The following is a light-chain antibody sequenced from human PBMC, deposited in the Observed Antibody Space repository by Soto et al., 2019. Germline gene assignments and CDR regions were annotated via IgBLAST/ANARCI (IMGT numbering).Light chain of an antibody. J-gene: IGKJ1*01. CDR1: QSVSSSY. Sequence: EIVLTQSPGTLSLSPGERATLSCRASQSVSSSYLAWYQQKPGQAPRLLIYGASSRATGIPARFSGSGSGTDFTLTISRLEPEDSEVYYWQQYGSSQWTLGQGTKVDIK. V-gene: IGKV3-20*01. CDR3: QQYGSSQWT. CDR2: GAS.